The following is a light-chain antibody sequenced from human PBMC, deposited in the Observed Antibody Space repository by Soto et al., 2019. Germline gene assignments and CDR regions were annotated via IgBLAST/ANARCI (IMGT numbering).Light chain of an antibody. CDR3: SSYTSSSTWV. CDR2: EVS. J-gene: IGLJ3*02. V-gene: IGLV2-14*01. CDR1: SSDVGGYNY. Sequence: QSALTQPASVSGSPGQSITISCTGTSSDVGGYNYVSWYQQHPGKAPKLMIYEVSNRPSGVSSRFSGSKSGNTASLTISGLQAEDEADYYCSSYTSSSTWVFGGGPKVTVL.